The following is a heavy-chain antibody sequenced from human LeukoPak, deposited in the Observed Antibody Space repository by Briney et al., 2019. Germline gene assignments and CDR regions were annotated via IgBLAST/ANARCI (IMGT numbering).Heavy chain of an antibody. CDR1: GGSISSGSYY. J-gene: IGHJ3*02. CDR2: INHSGST. Sequence: SETLSLTCTVSGGSISSGSYYWSWIRQPPGKGLEWIGEINHSGSTYYNPSLKSRVTISVDTSKNQFSLKLSSVTAADTAVYYCARHKYSSGWPPEGAFDIWGQGTMVTVSS. V-gene: IGHV4-39*01. D-gene: IGHD6-19*01. CDR3: ARHKYSSGWPPEGAFDI.